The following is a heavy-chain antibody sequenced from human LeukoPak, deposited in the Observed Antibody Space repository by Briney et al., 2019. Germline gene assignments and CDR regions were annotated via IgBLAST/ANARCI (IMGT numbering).Heavy chain of an antibody. CDR1: GFTFDDYA. J-gene: IGHJ6*02. Sequence: GRSLRLSCAASGFTFDDYAMHWVRQAPGNGLEWVSGISWNSGSIGYADSVKGRFTISRDNAKNSLYLQMNSLRAEDTALYYCAKQGSGWFSGAYYYYGMDVWGQGTTVTVSS. V-gene: IGHV3-9*01. CDR3: AKQGSGWFSGAYYYYGMDV. D-gene: IGHD6-19*01. CDR2: ISWNSGSI.